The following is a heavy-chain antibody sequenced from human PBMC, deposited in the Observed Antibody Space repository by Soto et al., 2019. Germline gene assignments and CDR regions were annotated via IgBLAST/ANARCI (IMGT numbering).Heavy chain of an antibody. CDR1: GFTFSSYG. Sequence: PGGSLRLSCAASGFTFSSYGMHWVRQAPGKGLEWVAVIWYDGSNKYYADSVKGRFTISRDNSKNTLYLQMNSLRAEDTAVYYCASALDSSGRDYWGQGTLVTVSS. J-gene: IGHJ4*02. D-gene: IGHD3-22*01. CDR3: ASALDSSGRDY. CDR2: IWYDGSNK. V-gene: IGHV3-33*01.